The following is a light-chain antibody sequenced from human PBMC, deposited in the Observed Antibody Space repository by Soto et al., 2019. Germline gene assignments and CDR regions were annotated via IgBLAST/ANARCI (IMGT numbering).Light chain of an antibody. J-gene: IGKJ5*01. Sequence: DIVMTQSPLSLPVTPGEPASISCRSSQSLLHSNGNIYLDWYLQRPGQSPQLLIYFGSNRASGVTDRFSGSGSGTDFTLKISRVEAEDVGVYYCMPALQTPIIFGQGTRLEIK. CDR3: MPALQTPII. CDR1: QSLLHSNGNIY. V-gene: IGKV2-28*01. CDR2: FGS.